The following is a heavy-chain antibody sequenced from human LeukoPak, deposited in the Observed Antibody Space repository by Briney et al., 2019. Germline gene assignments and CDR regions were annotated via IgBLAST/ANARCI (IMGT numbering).Heavy chain of an antibody. CDR2: IHYSGST. CDR3: ARSLKSSAPTKLGKYYFDY. V-gene: IGHV4-39*01. J-gene: IGHJ4*02. CDR1: GGSISSSIYY. Sequence: PSETLSLTCTVSGGSISSSIYYWGWIRQPPGKGLEWIGTIHYSGSTYYNPSLKSRVTISVDTSKNQFSLKLSSVTAADTAVYHCARSLKSSAPTKLGKYYFDYWGQGTLVTVSS. D-gene: IGHD7-27*01.